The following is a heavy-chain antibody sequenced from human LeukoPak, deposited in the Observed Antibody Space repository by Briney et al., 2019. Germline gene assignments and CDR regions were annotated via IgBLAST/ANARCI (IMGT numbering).Heavy chain of an antibody. CDR2: ISGSGSSS. J-gene: IGHJ4*02. D-gene: IGHD3-3*01. CDR3: AKDQRTISTFDY. V-gene: IGHV3-23*01. Sequence: GGYLRLSCAASGFTFSNYGMSWVRQAPGKGLEWVSAISGSGSSSYYADSVKGRFTISRDNSKNTLYLQINSLRAEDTAIYYCAKDQRTISTFDYWGQGTLVTVSS. CDR1: GFTFSNYG.